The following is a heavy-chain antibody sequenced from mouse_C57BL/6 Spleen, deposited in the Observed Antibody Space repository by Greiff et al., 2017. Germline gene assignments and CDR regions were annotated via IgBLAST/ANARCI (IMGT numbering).Heavy chain of an antibody. CDR1: GFNIKDYN. CDR3: ARGWDYGSNYDFDY. CDR2: IDPEDGAT. Sequence: EVQLQQSGAELVKPGASVKLSCTASGFNIKDYNMHWVKQRTEQGLEWIGRIDPEDGATKYAPKFQGKATITADASSNTAYLQLSSLTSEDAAVYFCARGWDYGSNYDFDYWGQGTTLTVSS. D-gene: IGHD1-1*01. J-gene: IGHJ2*01. V-gene: IGHV14-2*01.